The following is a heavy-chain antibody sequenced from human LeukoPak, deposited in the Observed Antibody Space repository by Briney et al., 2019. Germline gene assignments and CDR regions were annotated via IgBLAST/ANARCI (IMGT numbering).Heavy chain of an antibody. CDR2: SSAYNGNT. CDR3: ARDRLWGEYDAFDI. J-gene: IGHJ3*02. Sequence: GASVKVSCKASVYTFTSYGISWVRQAPGQGLEWVGWSSAYNGNTNYAQKLQGRVTMTTDTSTSTAYMELRSLRSDDTAVYYCARDRLWGEYDAFDIWGQGTMVTVSS. CDR1: VYTFTSYG. V-gene: IGHV1-18*01. D-gene: IGHD2/OR15-2a*01.